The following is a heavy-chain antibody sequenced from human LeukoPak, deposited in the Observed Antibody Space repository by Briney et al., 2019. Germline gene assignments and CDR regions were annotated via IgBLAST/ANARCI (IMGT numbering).Heavy chain of an antibody. J-gene: IGHJ4*02. V-gene: IGHV3-23*01. Sequence: AGGSLRLSCAASGYTFSRYAMSWVRQAPGKGLEWVSAISGSGGSTYYADSVKGRFTISIDNSKNTVYLQMNSLRAGDTAVNTCAKADYYSSGWYFDFWGQGTLVTVSS. CDR3: AKADYYSSGWYFDF. D-gene: IGHD3-22*01. CDR2: ISGSGGST. CDR1: GYTFSRYA.